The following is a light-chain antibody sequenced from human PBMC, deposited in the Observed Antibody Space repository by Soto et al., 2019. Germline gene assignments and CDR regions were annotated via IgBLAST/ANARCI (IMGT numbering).Light chain of an antibody. CDR3: HQYSHWPPWT. V-gene: IGKV3-11*01. Sequence: ELVLTQSPATLSLSPGERATLSCRASQDVSRYLAWYQQKPGRAPRLLIYDASNRATGIPARFSGSGSGTDFTLIISSLEPEDSAVYYCHQYSHWPPWTFGPGTKVDIK. CDR1: QDVSRY. CDR2: DAS. J-gene: IGKJ1*01.